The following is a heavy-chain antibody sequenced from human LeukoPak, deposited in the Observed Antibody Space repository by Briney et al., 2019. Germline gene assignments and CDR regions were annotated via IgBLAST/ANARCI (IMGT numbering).Heavy chain of an antibody. CDR1: GGSIISYY. CDR3: ARHSSVAQAPYYYYGMDV. CDR2: IYYSGST. Sequence: SETLSLTCTVSGGSIISYYWSWIRQPPGKGLEWIGYIYYSGSTNYNPSLKSRVTISVDTSKNQFSLKLSSVTAADTAVYYCARHSSVAQAPYYYYGMDVWGQGTTVTVSS. J-gene: IGHJ6*02. V-gene: IGHV4-59*08. D-gene: IGHD3-22*01.